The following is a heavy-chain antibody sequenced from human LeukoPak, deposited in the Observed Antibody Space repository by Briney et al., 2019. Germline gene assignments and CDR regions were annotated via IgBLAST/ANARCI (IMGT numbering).Heavy chain of an antibody. J-gene: IGHJ3*02. CDR1: GFTVGSKY. V-gene: IGHV3-53*01. Sequence: GGSLRLSCAVSGFTVGSKYMSWVRQAPGKGLEWLSVIHDGDATIYADSVKGRFTISRDNAKNSLYLQMNSLRTEDTAVYYCARDPATIMVVTDMNGFDIWGQGTLVTVSS. CDR3: ARDPATIMVVTDMNGFDI. D-gene: IGHD2-21*02. CDR2: IHDGDAT.